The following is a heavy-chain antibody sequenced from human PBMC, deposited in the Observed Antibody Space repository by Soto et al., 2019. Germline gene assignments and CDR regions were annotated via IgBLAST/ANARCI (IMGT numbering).Heavy chain of an antibody. Sequence: QVQLVQSGAEVKKPGSSVKVSCKASGGTFSSYAISWVRQAPGQGLEWMGGIMPIFGTANYAQKFQGRVTITADESTSTAYMELSSLRSEDTAVYYGARGSGPKRWLQLGWFDPWGQGTLVTVSS. CDR3: ARGSGPKRWLQLGWFDP. CDR1: GGTFSSYA. CDR2: IMPIFGTA. D-gene: IGHD5-12*01. J-gene: IGHJ5*02. V-gene: IGHV1-69*01.